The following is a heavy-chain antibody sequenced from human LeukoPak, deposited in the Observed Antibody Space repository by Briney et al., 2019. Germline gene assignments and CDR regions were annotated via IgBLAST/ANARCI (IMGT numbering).Heavy chain of an antibody. CDR1: GGSINNYY. CDR2: IYYSGST. Sequence: PSETLSLTCTVSGGSINNYYWSWLRQPPGKGLEWIGYIYYSGSTSYNPSLKSRVTISVDTSKNQISLKVRSVTAADTAVYYCAREAYCGGDCYSGFDYWGQGTLVTVSS. J-gene: IGHJ4*02. V-gene: IGHV4-59*01. CDR3: AREAYCGGDCYSGFDY. D-gene: IGHD2-21*02.